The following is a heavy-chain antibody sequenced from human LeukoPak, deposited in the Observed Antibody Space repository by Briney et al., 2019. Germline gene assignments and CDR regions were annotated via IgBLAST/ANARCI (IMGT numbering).Heavy chain of an antibody. CDR2: INSDGSWT. D-gene: IGHD2/OR15-2a*01. V-gene: IGHV3-74*01. Sequence: GGSLRLSCAASGFTFSSYWMNWVRQAPGKGLVWVSHINSDGSWTSYADSVKGRFTISKDNAKNTVYLQMNSLRAEDTAVYYCVSFYETYWGRGTLVTVSS. J-gene: IGHJ4*02. CDR1: GFTFSSYW. CDR3: VSFYETY.